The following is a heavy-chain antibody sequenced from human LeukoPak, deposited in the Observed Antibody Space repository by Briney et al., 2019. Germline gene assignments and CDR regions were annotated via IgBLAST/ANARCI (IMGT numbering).Heavy chain of an antibody. V-gene: IGHV1-69*06. CDR2: IIPMFGTA. CDR1: GGTLSSYA. D-gene: IGHD3-3*01. Sequence: GASVKVSCKASGGTLSSYAINWVRQAPGQGLEWMGGIIPMFGTANYAQKFQGRVTITADKSTSTAYMELSSLRSEDTAVYYCARDRYYDFWSGSHYFDYWGQGTLVTVSS. CDR3: ARDRYYDFWSGSHYFDY. J-gene: IGHJ4*02.